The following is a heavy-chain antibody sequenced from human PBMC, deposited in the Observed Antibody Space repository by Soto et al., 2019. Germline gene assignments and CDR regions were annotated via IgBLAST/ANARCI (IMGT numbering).Heavy chain of an antibody. Sequence: QIQLVQSGAEVKKPGSSVRVSCQASGGAFSTFTINWVRQAPGQGLEWIGRLIPMFSLTKYVQNVQARVTVTADKSTDLVFMELSSLQSDATAVYYCSRDLDHTSSPDLHYWGQGNLVTVSS. D-gene: IGHD2-2*01. J-gene: IGHJ4*02. CDR2: LIPMFSLT. CDR3: SRDLDHTSSPDLHY. CDR1: GGAFSTFT. V-gene: IGHV1-69*08.